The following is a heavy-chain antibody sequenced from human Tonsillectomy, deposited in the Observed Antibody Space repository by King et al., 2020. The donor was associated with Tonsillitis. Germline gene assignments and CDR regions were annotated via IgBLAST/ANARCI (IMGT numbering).Heavy chain of an antibody. CDR2: ILYDGTNK. D-gene: IGHD2-15*01. Sequence: VQLVESGGDVVQPGRSLRLSCGGSGFVFMSYTFHWVRQAPGKGLEWLAVILYDGTNKAHADSVKGRFTFSRDNSKNTLYLQMDSLRTEDTAVYYCARVMVGGQGAFDIWGPGTKVIVSS. CDR1: GFVFMSYT. V-gene: IGHV3-30-3*01. J-gene: IGHJ3*02. CDR3: ARVMVGGQGAFDI.